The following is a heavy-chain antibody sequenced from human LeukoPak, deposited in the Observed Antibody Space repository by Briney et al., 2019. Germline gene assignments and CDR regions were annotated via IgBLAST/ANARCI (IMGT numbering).Heavy chain of an antibody. V-gene: IGHV3-30*04. CDR1: GFTFSSYA. Sequence: GGSLRLSCAASGFTFSSYAMHWVRQAPGKGLEWVAVISYDGSNKYYADSVKGRFTISRDNSKNTLYLQMKSLRAEDTAVYYCARVFFSSSWKNWFDPWGQGTLVTVSS. CDR3: ARVFFSSSWKNWFDP. CDR2: ISYDGSNK. J-gene: IGHJ5*02. D-gene: IGHD6-13*01.